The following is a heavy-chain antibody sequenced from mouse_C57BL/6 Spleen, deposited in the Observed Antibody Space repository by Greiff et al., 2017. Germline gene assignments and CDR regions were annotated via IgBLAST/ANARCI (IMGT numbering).Heavy chain of an antibody. V-gene: IGHV1-64*01. D-gene: IGHD3-2*02. CDR1: GYTFTSYW. CDR2: IHPNSGST. J-gene: IGHJ3*01. Sequence: QVQLQQPGAELVEPGASVKLSCKASGYTFTSYWMHWVKQRPGQGLEWIGMIHPNSGSTNYNEKFKSKATLTVDKSSSTAYMQLSSLTSEDSAVYYCARKSLDSSGLPWFAYWGQGTLVTVSA. CDR3: ARKSLDSSGLPWFAY.